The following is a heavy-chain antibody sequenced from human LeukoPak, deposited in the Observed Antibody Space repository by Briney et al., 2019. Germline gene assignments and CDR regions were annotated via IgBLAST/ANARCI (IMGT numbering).Heavy chain of an antibody. V-gene: IGHV4-59*08. CDR2: IYYSGST. Sequence: SETLSLTCTVSRGSISYYYWSWVRQPPGKGLEWIGYIYYSGSTSYNPSLKSRVTISVDTSKNQFSLRLSSVTAADTAVYYCARASYSYDINGWVPFDYWGQGTLVTVSS. D-gene: IGHD3-22*01. J-gene: IGHJ4*02. CDR3: ARASYSYDINGWVPFDY. CDR1: RGSISYYY.